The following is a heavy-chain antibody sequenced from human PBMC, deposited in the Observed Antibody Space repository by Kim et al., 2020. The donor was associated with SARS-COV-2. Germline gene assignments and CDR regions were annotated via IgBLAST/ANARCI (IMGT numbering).Heavy chain of an antibody. Sequence: SETLSLTCAVYGGSFSGYYWSWIRQPPGKGLEWIGEINHSGSTNYNPSLKSRVTISVDTSKNQFSLKLSSVTAADTAVYYCARTRSRSSSGWYRGVWFDP. CDR1: GGSFSGYY. D-gene: IGHD6-19*01. J-gene: IGHJ5*02. CDR3: ARTRSRSSSGWYRGVWFDP. V-gene: IGHV4-34*01. CDR2: INHSGST.